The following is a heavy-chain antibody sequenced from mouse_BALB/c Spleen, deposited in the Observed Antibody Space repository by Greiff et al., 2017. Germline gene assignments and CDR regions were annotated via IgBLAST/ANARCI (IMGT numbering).Heavy chain of an antibody. D-gene: IGHD2-3*01. J-gene: IGHJ2*01. V-gene: IGHV5-9-4*01. CDR3: ARHDDGYYPYYFDY. CDR1: GFTFSSYA. CDR2: ISSGGSYT. Sequence: EVQLVESGGGLVKPGGSLKLSCAASGFTFSSYAMSWVRQSPEKRLEWVAEISSGGSYTYYPDTVTGRFTISRDNAKNTLYLEMSSLRSEDTAMYYCARHDDGYYPYYFDYWGQGTTLTVSS.